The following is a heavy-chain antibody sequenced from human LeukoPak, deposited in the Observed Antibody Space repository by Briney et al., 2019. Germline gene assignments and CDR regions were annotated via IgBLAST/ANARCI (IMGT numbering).Heavy chain of an antibody. Sequence: GGSLRLSCAASGFTFSSYDMHWVRQATGKGLEWVSAIGTAGDTYYPGSVKGRFTISRDNAKNSLYLQMNSLRDEDTAVYYCARDRGYYGSGSVNWFDPWGRGTLVTVSS. D-gene: IGHD3-10*01. CDR1: GFTFSSYD. J-gene: IGHJ5*02. V-gene: IGHV3-13*01. CDR3: ARDRGYYGSGSVNWFDP. CDR2: IGTAGDT.